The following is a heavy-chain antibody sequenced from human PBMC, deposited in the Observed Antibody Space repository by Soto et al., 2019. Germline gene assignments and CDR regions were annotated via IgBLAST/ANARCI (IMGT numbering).Heavy chain of an antibody. CDR1: GGTFSSYA. CDR3: ARSQGSSTSLEIYYYYYYGMDV. J-gene: IGHJ6*02. Sequence: QVQLAQSGAEVKKPGSSVKVSCKASGGTFSSYAISWVRQAPGQGLEWMGGIIPISGTANYAQKFQGRVTITVDESTSTAYMELSSLRSEDTAVYYCARSQGSSTSLEIYYYYYYGMDVWGQGTTVTVSS. CDR2: IIPISGTA. D-gene: IGHD2-2*01. V-gene: IGHV1-69*01.